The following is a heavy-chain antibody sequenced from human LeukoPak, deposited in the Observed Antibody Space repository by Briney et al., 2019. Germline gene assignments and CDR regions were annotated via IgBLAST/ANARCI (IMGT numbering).Heavy chain of an antibody. CDR3: ARRGVPAAIYYFDY. D-gene: IGHD2-2*01. CDR1: GGSFSGYY. J-gene: IGHJ4*02. CDR2: INHSGST. Sequence: SETLSLTCAVYGGSFSGYYWSWTRQPPGKGLEWIGEINHSGSTNYNPSLKSRVTISVDTSKNQFSLKLSSVTAADTAVYYCARRGVPAAIYYFDYWGQGTLVTVSS. V-gene: IGHV4-34*01.